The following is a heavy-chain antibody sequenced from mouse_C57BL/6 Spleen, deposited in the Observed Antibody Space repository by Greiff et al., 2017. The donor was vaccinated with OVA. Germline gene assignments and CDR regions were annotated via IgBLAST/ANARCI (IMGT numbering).Heavy chain of an antibody. V-gene: IGHV10-1*01. CDR1: GFSFNTYA. CDR2: IRSKSNNYAT. CDR3: VRQGQLGFAY. D-gene: IGHD6-1*01. Sequence: EVKLVESGGGLVQPKGSLKLSCAASGFSFNTYAMNWVRQAPGKGLEWVARIRSKSNNYATYYADSVKDRFTISRDDSESMLYLQMNNLKTEDTAMYYCVRQGQLGFAYWGQGTLVTVSA. J-gene: IGHJ3*01.